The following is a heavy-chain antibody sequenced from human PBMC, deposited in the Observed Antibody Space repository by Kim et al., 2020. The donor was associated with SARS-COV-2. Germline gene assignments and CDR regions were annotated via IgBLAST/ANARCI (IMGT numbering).Heavy chain of an antibody. CDR2: ISYDGSNK. CDR3: AGKDYGDY. J-gene: IGHJ4*02. Sequence: GGSLRLSCAASGFTFSSYGMHWVRQAPGKGLEWVAVISYDGSNKYYADSVKGRFTISRDNSKNTLYLQMNSLRAEDTAVYYCAGKDYGDYWGQGTLVTVSS. CDR1: GFTFSSYG. V-gene: IGHV3-30*03.